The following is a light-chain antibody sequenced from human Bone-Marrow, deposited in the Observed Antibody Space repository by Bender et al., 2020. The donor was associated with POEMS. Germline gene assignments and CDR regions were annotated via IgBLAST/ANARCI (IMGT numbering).Light chain of an antibody. CDR1: SSNIGAHA. CDR3: AVCDYSLDNWV. J-gene: IGLJ3*02. Sequence: QSVLTQPPSASGTPGQRVTISCSGGSSNIGAHAVNWYQHLPGTAPNLLIYSSHRRPSEVPDRFSGSRSGTSASLAISGLQSEDEADYCCAVCDYSLDNWVFGGGTRLTVL. V-gene: IGLV1-44*01. CDR2: SSH.